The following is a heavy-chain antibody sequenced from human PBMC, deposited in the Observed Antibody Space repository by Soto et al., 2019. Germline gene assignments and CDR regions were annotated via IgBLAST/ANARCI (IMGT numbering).Heavy chain of an antibody. D-gene: IGHD3-10*01. CDR1: GYTFPNYG. J-gene: IGHJ4*02. CDR2: ISAYKTNI. Sequence: QVQLVQSGAEVKKPGASVKVSCKASGYTFPNYGITWVRQAPGQGLEWMGWISAYKTNIKYAQKFQGRVTLTTDTSQSNAYMELRSLRSDDTAIYYCVRDLDGSGAYYTDFWGQGTLVTVSS. CDR3: VRDLDGSGAYYTDF. V-gene: IGHV1-18*01.